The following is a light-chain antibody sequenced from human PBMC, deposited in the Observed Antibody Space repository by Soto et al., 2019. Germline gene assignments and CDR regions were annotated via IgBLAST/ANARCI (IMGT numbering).Light chain of an antibody. CDR1: QGIGSY. CDR2: AAS. CDR3: QHLNRYPIFT. J-gene: IGKJ3*01. V-gene: IGKV1-9*01. Sequence: DIQLTQSPSFLSASVGDRVTITCRASQGIGSYLAWYQQEPGKAPKLLIYAASILESGVPSTFSGSGSGTEFTLTISSLQPEDFATYYCQHLNRYPIFTFGPGTKVDIK.